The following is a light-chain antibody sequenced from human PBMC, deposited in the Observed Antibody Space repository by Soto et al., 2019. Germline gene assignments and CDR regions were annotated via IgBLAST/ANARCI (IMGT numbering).Light chain of an antibody. CDR3: SSYTTSSTPYV. CDR2: EVS. V-gene: IGLV2-14*01. J-gene: IGLJ1*01. Sequence: QSALTQPASVSGSPGQSITISCTGTSSDVGGYNYVSWYQHHPGKAPKLMIYEVSNRPSGVSNRFSGSKSGNTASLTLSGLQAEDEADYYCSSYTTSSTPYVFGTGTKLTVL. CDR1: SSDVGGYNY.